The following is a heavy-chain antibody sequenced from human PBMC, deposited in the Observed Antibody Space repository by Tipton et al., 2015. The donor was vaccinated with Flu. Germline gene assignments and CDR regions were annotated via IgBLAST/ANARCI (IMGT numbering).Heavy chain of an antibody. CDR3: ARGLLAAIGREDYYGMDV. CDR1: GYILRNYG. V-gene: IGHV1-18*01. CDR2: INGYNGNT. Sequence: VQLVQSGAEVKKPGASVKVSCKASGYILRNYGISWVRQAPGQGLEWMGWINGYNGNTNYAQRVQGRVTLTTDTSTNTAFMELRSLRSDDTAVYYCARGLLAAIGREDYYGMDVWGQGTTVTVS. J-gene: IGHJ6*02. D-gene: IGHD6-13*01.